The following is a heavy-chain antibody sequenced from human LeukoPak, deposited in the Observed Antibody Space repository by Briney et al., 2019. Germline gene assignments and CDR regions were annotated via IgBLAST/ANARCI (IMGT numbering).Heavy chain of an antibody. D-gene: IGHD4-17*01. Sequence: ASVKVSCKASGYTFTGYYMHWVRQAPGQGLEWMGWINPNSGGTNYAQKLQGRVTMTTDASTSTAYMELRSLRSDDTAVYYCARAGATVTNWFDPWGQGTLVTVSS. CDR2: INPNSGGT. CDR1: GYTFTGYY. V-gene: IGHV1-2*02. J-gene: IGHJ5*02. CDR3: ARAGATVTNWFDP.